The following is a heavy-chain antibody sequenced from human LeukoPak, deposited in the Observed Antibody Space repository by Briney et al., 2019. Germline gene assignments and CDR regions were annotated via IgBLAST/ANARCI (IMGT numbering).Heavy chain of an antibody. CDR3: TTDPAYYDILTGYSDY. Sequence: PGGSLRLSCAASGFTFSNAWMSWVRQAPGKGLEWVGRIKSKADGGTTDYAAPVKGRFTISRDDSKNTLYLQMNSLKTEDTAVYYCTTDPAYYDILTGYSDYWGQGTLVTVSS. V-gene: IGHV3-15*01. D-gene: IGHD3-9*01. CDR1: GFTFSNAW. J-gene: IGHJ4*02. CDR2: IKSKADGGTT.